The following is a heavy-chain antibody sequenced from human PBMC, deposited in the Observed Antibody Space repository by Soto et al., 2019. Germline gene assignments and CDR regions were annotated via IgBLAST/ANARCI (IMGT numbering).Heavy chain of an antibody. CDR1: RFSLISYA. V-gene: IGHV3-23*01. CDR3: ARDYDFWSGIGDYYYYGMDV. J-gene: IGHJ6*02. Sequence: GGSLGLSFASSRFSLISYAMTWVRQAPWKGLEWVSGITASGEKLYYADSVKGRFTVSRYNSKNTLYLQMHSLRAEDTAVYYCARDYDFWSGIGDYYYYGMDVWGQGTTVTVSS. CDR2: ITASGEKL. D-gene: IGHD3-3*01.